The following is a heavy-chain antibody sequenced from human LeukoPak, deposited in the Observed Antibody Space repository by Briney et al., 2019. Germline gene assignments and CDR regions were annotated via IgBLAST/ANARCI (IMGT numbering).Heavy chain of an antibody. V-gene: IGHV4-59*01. Sequence: PSETLSLTCTVSGGSISSYYWSWIRQPPGKGLEWIGYIYYSGSTNYNPSLKSRVTISVDTSKNQFSLKLSSVTAADTAVYYCARVGRGMYDILTGYYLTWFDPWGQGTLVTVSS. CDR3: ARVGRGMYDILTGYYLTWFDP. CDR2: IYYSGST. J-gene: IGHJ5*02. CDR1: GGSISSYY. D-gene: IGHD3-9*01.